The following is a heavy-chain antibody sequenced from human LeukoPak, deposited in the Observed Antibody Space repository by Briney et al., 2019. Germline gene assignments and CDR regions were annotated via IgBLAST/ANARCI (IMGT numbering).Heavy chain of an antibody. CDR2: IIPIFGTA. D-gene: IGHD3-22*01. CDR3: ACSYYYDSSGYYSGNYYFDY. V-gene: IGHV1-69*13. J-gene: IGHJ4*02. Sequence: SVNVSCKASGGTFSSYAISWVRQAPGQGLEWMGGIIPIFGTANYAQKFQGRVTITADESTSTAYMELSSLRSEETAVYYCACSYYYDSSGYYSGNYYFDYWGQGTLVTVSS. CDR1: GGTFSSYA.